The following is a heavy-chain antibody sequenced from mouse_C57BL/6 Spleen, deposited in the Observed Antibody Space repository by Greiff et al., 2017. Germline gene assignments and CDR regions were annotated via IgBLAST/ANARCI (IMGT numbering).Heavy chain of an antibody. CDR2: ISSGGSYT. J-gene: IGHJ1*03. CDR1: GFTFSSYG. CDR3: ARLLYFDV. Sequence: VQLKESGGDLVKPGGSLKLSCAASGFTFSSYGMSWVRQTPDKRLEWVATISSGGSYTYYPDSVKGRFTISRDNAKNTLYLQMSSLKSEDTAMYYCARLLYFDVWGTGTTVTVSS. V-gene: IGHV5-6*01.